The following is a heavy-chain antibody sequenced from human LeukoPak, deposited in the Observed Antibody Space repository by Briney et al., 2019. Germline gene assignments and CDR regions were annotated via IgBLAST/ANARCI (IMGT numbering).Heavy chain of an antibody. V-gene: IGHV3-48*03. D-gene: IGHD3-9*01. J-gene: IGHJ4*02. CDR1: GFTFSSFE. Sequence: PGGSLRLSCAASGFTFSSFEMNWVRQAPGKGLEWVSYISSSGTTIYYADSVRGRFTISRDNAKNTLYLQMNSLRDDDTAVYYCATDQRYAFDYWGQGILVTVSS. CDR2: ISSSGTTI. CDR3: ATDQRYAFDY.